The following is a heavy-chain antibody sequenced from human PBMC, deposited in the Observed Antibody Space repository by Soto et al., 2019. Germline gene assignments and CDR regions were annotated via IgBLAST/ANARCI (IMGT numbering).Heavy chain of an antibody. CDR3: ARDAYGGSGSYGDY. CDR2: IWYDGSNK. V-gene: IGHV3-33*01. Sequence: GGSLRLSCAASGFTFSSYGMHWVRQAPGKGLEWVAVIWYDGSNKYYADSVKGRFTISRDNSKNTLYLQMNSLRAEDTAVYYCARDAYGGSGSYGDYWGQETLVTVSS. CDR1: GFTFSSYG. J-gene: IGHJ4*02. D-gene: IGHD3-10*01.